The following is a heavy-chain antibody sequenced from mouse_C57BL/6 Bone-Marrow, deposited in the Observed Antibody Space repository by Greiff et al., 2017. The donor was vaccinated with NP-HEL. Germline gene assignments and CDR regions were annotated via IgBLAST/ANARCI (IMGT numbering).Heavy chain of an antibody. CDR3: ASYDYPFAY. V-gene: IGHV5-6*02. CDR2: ISSGGSYT. Sequence: EVKLEESGGDLVKPGGSLKLSCAASGFTFSSYGMSWVRQTPDKRLEWVATISSGGSYTYYPDSVKGRFTISRDNAKNTLYLQMSSLKSEDTAMYYCASYDYPFAYWGQGTLVTVSA. J-gene: IGHJ3*01. CDR1: GFTFSSYG. D-gene: IGHD2-4*01.